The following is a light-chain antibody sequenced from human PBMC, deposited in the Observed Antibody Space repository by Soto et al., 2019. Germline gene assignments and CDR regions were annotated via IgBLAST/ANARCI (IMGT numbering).Light chain of an antibody. CDR3: QQYFNSLII. CDR1: QSVSSSY. V-gene: IGKV3-20*01. CDR2: AAS. J-gene: IGKJ3*01. Sequence: EIGFTKSPGTLSLSPGERATLSCRSSQSVSSSYLAWYQQKPGQAPRLLIYAASSRATGIPDRFSGSGSGTDFTLTISRLEPEDFAVYYCQQYFNSLIIFGPGTKVDIK.